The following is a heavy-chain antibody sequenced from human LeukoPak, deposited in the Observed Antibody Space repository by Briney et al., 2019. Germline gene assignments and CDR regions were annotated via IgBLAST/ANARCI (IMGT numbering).Heavy chain of an antibody. CDR2: ISAYNGNT. J-gene: IGHJ6*02. CDR1: GYTFTSYG. Sequence: ASVKVSCKASGYTFTSYGISWVRQAPGQGLEWMGWISAYNGNTNYAQKLQGRVTMTTDPSTSTAYMELRSLRSDDTAVYYCARDLRGREDETYYDFWSGYSSPHYGMDVWGQGTTVTVSS. CDR3: ARDLRGREDETYYDFWSGYSSPHYGMDV. D-gene: IGHD3-3*01. V-gene: IGHV1-18*01.